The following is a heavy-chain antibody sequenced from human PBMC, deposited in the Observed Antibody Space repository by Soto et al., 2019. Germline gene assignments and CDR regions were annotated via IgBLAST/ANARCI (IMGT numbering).Heavy chain of an antibody. D-gene: IGHD3-22*01. Sequence: GASVKVSCKASGYTFTGYYVHWVRQAPGPGLEWMGWINPNSGGTKSAQKFQGRVTMTRDTSINTAYMELSRLRSDDTAVYYCARRKGDYYDSSGYHYYFDYWGQGTLVTVSS. V-gene: IGHV1-2*02. CDR2: INPNSGGT. J-gene: IGHJ4*02. CDR1: GYTFTGYY. CDR3: ARRKGDYYDSSGYHYYFDY.